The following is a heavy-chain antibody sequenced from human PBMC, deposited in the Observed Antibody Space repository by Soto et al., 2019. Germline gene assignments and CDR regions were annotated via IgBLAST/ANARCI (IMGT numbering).Heavy chain of an antibody. CDR1: GYTFTSYY. D-gene: IGHD3-22*01. CDR2: ISAYNGNT. V-gene: IGHV1-18*04. Sequence: ASVKVSCKASGYTFTSYYMHWVRQAPGQGLEWMGWISAYNGNTNYAQKLQGRVTMTTDTSTSTAYMELRSLRSDDTAVYYCARVVGTMIVVVITNNWFDPWGQGTLVTVPQ. J-gene: IGHJ5*02. CDR3: ARVVGTMIVVVITNNWFDP.